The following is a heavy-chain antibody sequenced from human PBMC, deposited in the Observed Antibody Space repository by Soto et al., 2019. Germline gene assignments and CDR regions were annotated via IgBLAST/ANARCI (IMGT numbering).Heavy chain of an antibody. CDR1: GGTFSSYA. D-gene: IGHD3-10*01. Sequence: ASVKVSCKASGGTFSSYAISWVRQAPGQGPEWMGGIIPIFGTANYAQKFQGRVTITADESTSTAYMELSSLRSEDTAVYYCAREPITMVRGVITPYYFDYWGQGTLVTVS. V-gene: IGHV1-69*13. CDR2: IIPIFGTA. CDR3: AREPITMVRGVITPYYFDY. J-gene: IGHJ4*02.